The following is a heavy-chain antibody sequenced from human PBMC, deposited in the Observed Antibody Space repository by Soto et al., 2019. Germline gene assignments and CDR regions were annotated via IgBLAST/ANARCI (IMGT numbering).Heavy chain of an antibody. V-gene: IGHV1-24*01. CDR2: FDPEDGET. CDR3: AIGSHSGGSGSSPNY. J-gene: IGHJ4*02. D-gene: IGHD3-10*01. Sequence: QVQLVQSGAEVKKPGASVKVSCKVSGYTLTELSMHWVRQAPGKGLDWMGGFDPEDGETIYAPKFQGRVTMTEDTSTDTDYMELSSLRYEDKAVYYCAIGSHSGGSGSSPNYWGQGTLVTVSS. CDR1: GYTLTELS.